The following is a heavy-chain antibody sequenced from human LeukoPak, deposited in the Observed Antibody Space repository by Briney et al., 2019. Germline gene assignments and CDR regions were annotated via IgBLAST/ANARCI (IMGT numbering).Heavy chain of an antibody. CDR3: ARDLSIAARPAFDY. CDR2: FYSGGDT. Sequence: GGSLRLFCAASGLTVSSNYMSWVRQAPGEGLEGVSGFYSGGDTYYANSVRGRFTISRDNSKNTLYFQMTSLRAEDTAVYYCARDLSIAARPAFDYWGQGTLVTVSS. J-gene: IGHJ4*02. D-gene: IGHD6-6*01. V-gene: IGHV3-66*01. CDR1: GLTVSSNY.